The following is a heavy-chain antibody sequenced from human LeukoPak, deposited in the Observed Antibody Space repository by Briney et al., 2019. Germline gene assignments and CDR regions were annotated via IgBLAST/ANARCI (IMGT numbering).Heavy chain of an antibody. D-gene: IGHD2-2*01. Sequence: PGGSLRLSCSASGFTFSTYAMTWVRQAPGKGLEWVSALSASGGTTYYADSVKGRFTTSRDNSENTLYLQMNSLRAEDTAVYYCAKLPREYCSSTSCSNWFDTWGQGTLVTVSS. CDR1: GFTFSTYA. J-gene: IGHJ5*02. CDR3: AKLPREYCSSTSCSNWFDT. V-gene: IGHV3-23*01. CDR2: LSASGGTT.